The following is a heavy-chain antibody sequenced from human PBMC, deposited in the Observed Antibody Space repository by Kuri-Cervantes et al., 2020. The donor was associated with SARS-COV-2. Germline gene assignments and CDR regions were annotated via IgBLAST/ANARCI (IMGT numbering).Heavy chain of an antibody. D-gene: IGHD2-8*01. CDR2: SSAYSDDT. CDR1: GYTLNTFG. V-gene: IGHV1-18*01. Sequence: ASVKVSCKASGYTLNTFGITWVRQAPGQGLEWMGRSSAYSDDTSSAEKFKGRVTMTQDTSTNTAYMEITDLRSDDTAIYFCARVSSMYLPTYYFDLWGQGSLVTVSS. J-gene: IGHJ4*02. CDR3: ARVSSMYLPTYYFDL.